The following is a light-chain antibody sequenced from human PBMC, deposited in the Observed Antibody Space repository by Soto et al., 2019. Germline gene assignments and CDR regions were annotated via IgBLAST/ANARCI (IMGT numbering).Light chain of an antibody. J-gene: IGKJ1*01. CDR2: AAS. CDR1: RGISDY. V-gene: IGKV1-27*01. CDR3: EECYRASWS. Sequence: QQKQSPSSLSASVGDRVTIAGLSRRGISDYLAWYQQKPGKVPKLLIYAASTLQSGVPSRFSGSGSGTDFTLTISSLQPEEVAAYDFEECYRASWSFGLGTKV.